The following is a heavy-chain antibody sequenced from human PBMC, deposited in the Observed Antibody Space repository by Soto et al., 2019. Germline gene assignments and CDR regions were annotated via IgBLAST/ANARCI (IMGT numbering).Heavy chain of an antibody. CDR3: ARDWAAAGPFDS. V-gene: IGHV1-18*01. CDR2: ISAYNGNT. CDR1: GYTFTSYG. D-gene: IGHD6-13*01. J-gene: IGHJ4*02. Sequence: QVQLVQSGAEVKKPGASVKVSCKASGYTFTSYGISWVRQAPGQVLEWMGWISAYNGNTNYAQKLQGRVTMTTDTSTSTAYTELRSLRSDDTAVYSCARDWAAAGPFDSWGQGPRVTVSS.